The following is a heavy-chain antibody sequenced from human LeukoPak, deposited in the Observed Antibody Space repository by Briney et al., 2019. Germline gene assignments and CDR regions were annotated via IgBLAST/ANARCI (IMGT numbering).Heavy chain of an antibody. CDR3: AREGPYYYDSSGYYPGG. D-gene: IGHD3-22*01. Sequence: PGGSLRLSCAASGFTFTSYSMSWVRQAPGKGLEWVSGTSDRGDYTYYADSVKGRFTISRDNSKNTLYLQMNSLRAEDTAVYYCAREGPYYYDSSGYYPGGWGQGTLVTVSS. J-gene: IGHJ4*02. V-gene: IGHV3-23*01. CDR1: GFTFTSYS. CDR2: TSDRGDYT.